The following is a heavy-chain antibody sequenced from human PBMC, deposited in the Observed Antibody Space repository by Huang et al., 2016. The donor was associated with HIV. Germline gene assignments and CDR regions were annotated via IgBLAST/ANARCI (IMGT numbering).Heavy chain of an antibody. D-gene: IGHD3-3*01. Sequence: EVHLVESGGGLVQPGRSLRLSCAASGFNFDDYSMHWIRQCPGKGREYFAGITGDGRNILYADSVKGRFTVSRDNAKDSLYLQMNSLRLEDSALYYCAHRPEPWSPSTDYWGQGTLVTVSS. V-gene: IGHV3-9*01. CDR1: GFNFDDYS. CDR3: AHRPEPWSPSTDY. CDR2: ITGDGRNI. J-gene: IGHJ4*02.